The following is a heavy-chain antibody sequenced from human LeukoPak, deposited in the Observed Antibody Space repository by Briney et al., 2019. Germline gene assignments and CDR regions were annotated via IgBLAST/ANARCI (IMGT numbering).Heavy chain of an antibody. Sequence: PGRSLRLSCAASGFTFSSYGMHWVRQAPGKGLEWVAVISYDGSNKYYADSVKGRFTISRDNSENTLYLQMNSLRAEDTAVYYCARDQGSGWYSYWGQGTLVTVSS. CDR3: ARDQGSGWYSY. D-gene: IGHD6-19*01. J-gene: IGHJ4*02. V-gene: IGHV3-30*03. CDR2: ISYDGSNK. CDR1: GFTFSSYG.